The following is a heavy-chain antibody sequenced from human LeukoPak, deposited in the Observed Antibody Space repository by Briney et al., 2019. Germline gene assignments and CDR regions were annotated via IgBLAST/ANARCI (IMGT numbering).Heavy chain of an antibody. J-gene: IGHJ5*02. Sequence: SETLSLTCTVSGGSISSRAYYWGWLRQPPGKGLEYIGSIYFGSTFYNPSLKSRVTISVDTSKDQFCLNLTSVTAADTALYYCARHPPTNNWFDPWGQGILVTVSS. CDR2: IYFGST. CDR3: ARHPPTNNWFDP. V-gene: IGHV4-39*01. CDR1: GGSISSRAYY.